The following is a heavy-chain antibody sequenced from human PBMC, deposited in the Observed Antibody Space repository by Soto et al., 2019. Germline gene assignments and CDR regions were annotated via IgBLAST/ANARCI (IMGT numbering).Heavy chain of an antibody. CDR3: ASYSGYENLFDY. D-gene: IGHD5-12*01. J-gene: IGHJ4*02. CDR1: GFTFSSYA. Sequence: GGSLRLSCAASGFTFSSYAMHWVRQAPGKGLEWVAVISYDGSNKYYADSVKGRFTISRDNSKNTLYLQMNSLRAEDTAVYYCASYSGYENLFDYWGQGTLVTVSS. CDR2: ISYDGSNK. V-gene: IGHV3-30-3*01.